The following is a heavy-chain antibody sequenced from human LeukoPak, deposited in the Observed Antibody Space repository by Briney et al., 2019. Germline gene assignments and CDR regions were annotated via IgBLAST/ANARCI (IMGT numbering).Heavy chain of an antibody. Sequence: GGSLRLSCAASGFTFSSYSMNWVRQAPGKGLEWVSSISSSSSYIYYADSVKGRFTVSRDNAKNSLYLQMNSLRAEDTAVYYCARDTGIAAAGWFDYWGQGTLVTVSS. V-gene: IGHV3-21*01. CDR2: ISSSSSYI. J-gene: IGHJ4*02. D-gene: IGHD6-13*01. CDR1: GFTFSSYS. CDR3: ARDTGIAAAGWFDY.